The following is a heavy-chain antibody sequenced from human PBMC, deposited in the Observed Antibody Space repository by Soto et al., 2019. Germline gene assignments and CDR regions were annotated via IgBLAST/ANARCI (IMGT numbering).Heavy chain of an antibody. V-gene: IGHV1-69*01. CDR1: GGTFSSYA. D-gene: IGHD2-8*02. CDR3: GRDRNVAAAGVLYSYGMEV. CDR2: IIPIFGTP. J-gene: IGHJ6*02. Sequence: QVQLEQSGAEVKKPGSSVKVSCKASGGTFSSYAISWVRQAPGQGLEWMGGIIPIFGTPNYAQKFQGRVTITADESRSTAYMELSSLRSEDTAVYYCGRDRNVAAAGVLYSYGMEVWGQGTTVTVSS.